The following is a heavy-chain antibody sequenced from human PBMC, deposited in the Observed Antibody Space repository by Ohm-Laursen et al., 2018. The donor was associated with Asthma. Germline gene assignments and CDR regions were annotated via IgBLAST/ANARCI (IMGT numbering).Heavy chain of an antibody. Sequence: SLRLSCTASGVAFTDSWMSWVRQLPGGSLEWVAKINPLGYEKYYMDSVRGRFTVSRDNAKDSLYLEMNSLRVEDTAVYYCVTDAWWSYVHWGLGTLVTVSS. D-gene: IGHD1-26*01. CDR3: VTDAWWSYVH. J-gene: IGHJ4*02. CDR2: INPLGYEK. CDR1: GVAFTDSW. V-gene: IGHV3-7*01.